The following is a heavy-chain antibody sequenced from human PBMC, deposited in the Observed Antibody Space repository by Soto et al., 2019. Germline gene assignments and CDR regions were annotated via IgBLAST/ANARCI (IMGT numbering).Heavy chain of an antibody. CDR2: IVPIYRTA. Sequence: SVKVSCKASGGTSSSYRFNWVRQARGQGLEWLGGIVPIYRTADYAQKFQGRVTITADESTRTVYLELSSLKSQDTALYYCARDSGAKLSSSWGQGTLVTVSS. CDR3: ARDSGAKLSSS. CDR1: GGTSSSYR. V-gene: IGHV1-69*13. J-gene: IGHJ4*02. D-gene: IGHD6-13*01.